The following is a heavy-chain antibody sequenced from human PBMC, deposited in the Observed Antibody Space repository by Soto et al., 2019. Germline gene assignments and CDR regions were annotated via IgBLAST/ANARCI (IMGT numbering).Heavy chain of an antibody. CDR1: GFTFSSYA. J-gene: IGHJ4*02. CDR2: ISYDGSNK. V-gene: IGHV3-30-3*01. CDR3: ARDGDTAMVTSYFDY. Sequence: QVQLVESGGGVVQPGRSLRLSCAASGFTFSSYAMHWVRQAPGKGLEWVAVISYDGSNKYYADSVKGRFTISRDNSKNTLYLQMNSLRAEDTAVYYCARDGDTAMVTSYFDYWGQGALVTVSS. D-gene: IGHD5-18*01.